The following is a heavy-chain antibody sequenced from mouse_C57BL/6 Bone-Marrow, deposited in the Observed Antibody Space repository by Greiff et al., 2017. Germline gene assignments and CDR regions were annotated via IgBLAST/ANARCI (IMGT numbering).Heavy chain of an antibody. CDR1: GYTFTDYY. CDR2: INPNNGGT. D-gene: IGHD1-1*01. J-gene: IGHJ3*01. Sequence: VQLQQSGPELVKPGASVKISCKASGYTFTDYYMNWVKQSHGKSLEWIGDINPNNGGTSYNQKFKGKATLTVDKSYRTAYMELRSLTSEDSAVYYCASLYGSSSWFAYWGQGTLVTVSA. V-gene: IGHV1-26*01. CDR3: ASLYGSSSWFAY.